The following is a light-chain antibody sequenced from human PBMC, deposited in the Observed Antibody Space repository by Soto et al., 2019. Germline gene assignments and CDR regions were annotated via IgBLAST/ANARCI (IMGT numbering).Light chain of an antibody. CDR1: QSVSTY. J-gene: IGKJ5*01. CDR2: DAS. CDR3: TQRRKGIT. Sequence: EIELTQSPATLSLSPGERATLSCRASQSVSTYLAWYQQKPGHATRLLIYDASNRATGIPVMFSGSGSGTDFTLTISSLEPEDFAVYYCTQRRKGITFGHGTRLEIK. V-gene: IGKV3-11*01.